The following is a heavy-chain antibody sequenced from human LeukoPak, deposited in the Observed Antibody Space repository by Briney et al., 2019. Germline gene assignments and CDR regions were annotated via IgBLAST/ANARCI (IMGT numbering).Heavy chain of an antibody. CDR1: GGSISSHY. D-gene: IGHD3-9*01. J-gene: IGHJ6*03. CDR3: ARRNYDILTGYPRYYYMDV. CDR2: VYYSGST. Sequence: SETLSLTCTVSGGSISSHYWSWVRQPPGKGLEWIGYVYYSGSTSYNPSLKSRVTISVDTSKDQFSLKLSSVTAADTAVYYCARRNYDILTGYPRYYYMDVWGKGTTVTVSS. V-gene: IGHV4-59*11.